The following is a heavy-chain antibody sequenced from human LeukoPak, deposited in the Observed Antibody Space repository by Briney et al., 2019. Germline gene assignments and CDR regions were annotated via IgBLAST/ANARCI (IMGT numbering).Heavy chain of an antibody. D-gene: IGHD1-26*01. J-gene: IGHJ3*02. V-gene: IGHV1-46*01. CDR3: ARVSVGATYFRALDI. CDR1: GYTFTSYY. Sequence: ASVKVSCKASGYTFTSYYMHWVRQAPGQGLEWMGIINPSGGSPSYAQKFQGRVTMTKDTSTSTVYMELSSLRPEDTAVYYCARVSVGATYFRALDIWGQGTMVTVSS. CDR2: INPSGGSP.